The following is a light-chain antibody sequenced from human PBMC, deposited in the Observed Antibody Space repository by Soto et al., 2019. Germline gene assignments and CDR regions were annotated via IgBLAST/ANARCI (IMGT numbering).Light chain of an antibody. J-gene: IGLJ1*01. CDR2: EVS. V-gene: IGLV2-14*01. Sequence: QSALTQPASVSASPGQSITISCSGSSSDVGGYDYGSWYQQHPGKAPKLVIYEVSNRPSGVSDRFSGSKSGNTASLTISRLQADDEADYYCSSYSDTSKLVFGPGTKLTVL. CDR3: SSYSDTSKLV. CDR1: SSDVGGYDY.